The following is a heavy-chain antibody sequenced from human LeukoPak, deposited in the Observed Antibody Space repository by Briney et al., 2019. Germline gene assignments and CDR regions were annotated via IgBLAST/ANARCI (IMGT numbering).Heavy chain of an antibody. D-gene: IGHD1-26*01. Sequence: SETLSLTCTVSGGSISSGDYYWSWIRQPPGKGLEWIGYIYYSGSTYYNTSLKSRVTISVDTSKNQFSLKLSSVTAADTAVYYCARGVLEWELLTHFDYWGQGTLVTVSS. CDR1: GGSISSGDYY. V-gene: IGHV4-30-4*08. CDR2: IYYSGST. J-gene: IGHJ4*02. CDR3: ARGVLEWELLTHFDY.